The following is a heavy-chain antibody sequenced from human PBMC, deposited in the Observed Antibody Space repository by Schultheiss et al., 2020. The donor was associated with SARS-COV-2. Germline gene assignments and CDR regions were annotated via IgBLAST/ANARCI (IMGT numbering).Heavy chain of an antibody. D-gene: IGHD5-18*01. V-gene: IGHV3-7*01. Sequence: GGSLRLSCAASGFTFSSYWMSWVRQAPGKGLEWVANIKQDGSEKYYVDSVKGRFTISRDNAKNSLYLQMNSLRAEDTAVYYCARDQVTGQEISLYYYYYGMDVWGQGTTVTVSS. CDR2: IKQDGSEK. CDR1: GFTFSSYW. J-gene: IGHJ6*02. CDR3: ARDQVTGQEISLYYYYYGMDV.